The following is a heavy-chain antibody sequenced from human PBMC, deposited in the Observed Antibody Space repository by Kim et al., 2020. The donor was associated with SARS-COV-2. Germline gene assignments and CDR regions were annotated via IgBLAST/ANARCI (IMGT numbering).Heavy chain of an antibody. CDR1: GGSISSGSYY. J-gene: IGHJ5*02. CDR3: ARGPPITRITYYDILTGYSPGNWFDP. V-gene: IGHV4-61*02. Sequence: SETLSLTCTVSGGSISSGSYYWSWIRQPAGKGLEWIGRIYTSGSTNYNPSLKSRVTISVDTSKNQFSLKLSSVTAADTAVYYCARGPPITRITYYDILTGYSPGNWFDPWGQGTLVTVSS. D-gene: IGHD3-9*01. CDR2: IYTSGST.